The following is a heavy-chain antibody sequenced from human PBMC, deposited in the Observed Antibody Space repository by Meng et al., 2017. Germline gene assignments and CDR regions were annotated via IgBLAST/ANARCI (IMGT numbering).Heavy chain of an antibody. Sequence: QLTWKESGQPLLQPTQTLTLTSPCSGFSLSTSGVGVGWIRQPPGKALEWLALIYWDDDKRYSPSLKSRLTITKDTSKNQVVLTMTNMDPVDTATYYCAHRRDYYGSGNHFDYWGQGTLVTVSS. CDR2: IYWDDDK. D-gene: IGHD3-10*01. V-gene: IGHV2-5*02. J-gene: IGHJ4*02. CDR1: GFSLSTSGVG. CDR3: AHRRDYYGSGNHFDY.